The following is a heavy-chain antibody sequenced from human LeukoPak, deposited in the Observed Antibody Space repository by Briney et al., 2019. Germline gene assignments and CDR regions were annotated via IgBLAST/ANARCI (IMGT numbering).Heavy chain of an antibody. J-gene: IGHJ4*02. CDR1: GDTLTALS. D-gene: IGHD2-2*01. V-gene: IGHV1-24*01. Sequence: GASVKVSCMVSGDTLTALSMHWVRQAPGKGLEWMGGFHPEDGETIYAQKFQGRVTMTEDTSTDIAYMELSSLRSDDTAVYYCTTGKIYCSTTSCSDDYWGQGTLVTVSS. CDR2: FHPEDGET. CDR3: TTGKIYCSTTSCSDDY.